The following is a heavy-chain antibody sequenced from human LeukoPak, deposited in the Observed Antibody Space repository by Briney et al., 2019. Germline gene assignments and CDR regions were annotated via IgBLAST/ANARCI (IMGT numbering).Heavy chain of an antibody. Sequence: GASVKVSCKASGHTFTGYYLHWVRQAPGQGLEWMGWVNLNNGGTNYAQKFQGRVTMTMDTSISTAYMELSRLRSDDTAVYYCARGAVFYTHYAMDVWGQGTTVTVSS. D-gene: IGHD3-16*01. CDR3: ARGAVFYTHYAMDV. CDR1: GHTFTGYY. J-gene: IGHJ6*02. V-gene: IGHV1-2*02. CDR2: VNLNNGGT.